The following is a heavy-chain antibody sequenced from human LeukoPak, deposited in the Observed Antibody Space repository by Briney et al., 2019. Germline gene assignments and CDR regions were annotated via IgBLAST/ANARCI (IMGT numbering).Heavy chain of an antibody. CDR1: GFTFSSYG. J-gene: IGHJ4*02. CDR2: ISYDGSNK. CDR3: AKDTDYYDSSGYYYFDY. Sequence: GGSLRLSCAASGFTFSSYGMHWVRQAPGKGLEWVAVISYDGSNKYYADSVKGRFTISRDNSKNTLYLQINSLRAEDTAVYYCAKDTDYYDSSGYYYFDYWGQGTLVTVSS. D-gene: IGHD3-22*01. V-gene: IGHV3-30*18.